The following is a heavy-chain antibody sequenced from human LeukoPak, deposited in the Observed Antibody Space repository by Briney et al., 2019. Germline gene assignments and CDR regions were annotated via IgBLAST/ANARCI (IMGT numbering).Heavy chain of an antibody. CDR1: GFTFSRDW. J-gene: IGHJ4*02. V-gene: IGHV3-74*03. D-gene: IGHD3-16*01. CDR2: ISDDGSIT. CDR3: ARRFYEYNVYDRHFDS. Sequence: GGSLRLSCADSGFTFSRDWMPWVRQAPGKGPEWVSRISDDGSITTYADSVQGRFTISRDNAKSTVFLQMNSLRVEDTAVYFCARRFYEYNVYDRHFDSWGQGSLVTVSS.